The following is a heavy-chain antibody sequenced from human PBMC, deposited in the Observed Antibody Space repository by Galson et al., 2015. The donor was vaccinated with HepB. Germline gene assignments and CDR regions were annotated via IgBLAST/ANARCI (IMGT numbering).Heavy chain of an antibody. CDR3: AKDQRVEQWLVLYFDY. V-gene: IGHV3-64*04. CDR2: ISSNGGST. D-gene: IGHD6-19*01. CDR1: GFTFNSYA. Sequence: SLRLSCAASGFTFNSYAMHWVRQAPGKGLEYVSAISSNGGSTYYADSVKGRFTISRDNSKNTLYLQMNSLRAEDTAVYYCAKDQRVEQWLVLYFDYWGQGTLVTVSS. J-gene: IGHJ4*02.